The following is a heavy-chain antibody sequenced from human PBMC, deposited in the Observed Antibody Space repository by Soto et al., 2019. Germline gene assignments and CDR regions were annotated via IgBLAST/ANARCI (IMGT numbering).Heavy chain of an antibody. Sequence: ETLSLTCTVSGGSISGFYWSWIRQPPGKGLEWIGYIYYSGSTNYNPSLESRVTISVDTSKNQFSLKLTSLSAADTAVYFCARDRYGLDVWGQGTTVTVSS. V-gene: IGHV4-59*12. CDR1: GGSISGFY. CDR2: IYYSGST. J-gene: IGHJ6*02. CDR3: ARDRYGLDV.